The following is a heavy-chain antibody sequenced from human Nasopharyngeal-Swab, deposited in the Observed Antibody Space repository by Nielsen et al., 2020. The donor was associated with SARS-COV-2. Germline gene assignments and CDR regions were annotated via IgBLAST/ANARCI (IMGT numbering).Heavy chain of an antibody. D-gene: IGHD4-17*01. Sequence: SETLSLTCTVSGGSISSSSYYWGWIRQPPGKGLEWIGSIYYSGSTYYNPSLKSRVTISVDTSKNQFSLKLSSVTAADTAVYYCARDARFYYGDSRGFDYWGQGTLVTVSS. J-gene: IGHJ4*02. CDR1: GGSISSSSYY. CDR2: IYYSGST. V-gene: IGHV4-39*07. CDR3: ARDARFYYGDSRGFDY.